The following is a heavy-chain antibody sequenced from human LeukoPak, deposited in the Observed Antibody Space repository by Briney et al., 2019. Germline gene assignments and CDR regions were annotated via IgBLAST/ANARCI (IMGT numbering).Heavy chain of an antibody. CDR1: GYTFTGYY. CDR2: INSDSGGT. D-gene: IGHD4-17*01. V-gene: IGHV1-2*02. CDR3: ARDTITVTTPYFDY. J-gene: IGHJ4*02. Sequence: ASVKVSCKASGYTFTGYYIDWVRQAPGQGLEWMGWINSDSGGTNYAQKFQGRVTMTRDTSTSTAYMEVSSLRSDDTAFYYCARDTITVTTPYFDYWGQGTLVTVPS.